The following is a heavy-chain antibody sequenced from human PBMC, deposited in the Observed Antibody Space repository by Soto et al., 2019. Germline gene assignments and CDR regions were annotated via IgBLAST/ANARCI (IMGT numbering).Heavy chain of an antibody. V-gene: IGHV4-4*02. D-gene: IGHD2-15*01. CDR2: IYHSGST. CDR3: ASQGGYCSGAGCYFY. Sequence: SATLSLPCAFSGVYISSSNRWGWVRQPPGKGLEWIMEIYHSGSTNYNPSLKSRVTISVDKSKNRFSLNLSSVTAADTAFYYCASQGGYCSGAGCYFYWGQGTLVTVSS. J-gene: IGHJ4*02. CDR1: GVYISSSNR.